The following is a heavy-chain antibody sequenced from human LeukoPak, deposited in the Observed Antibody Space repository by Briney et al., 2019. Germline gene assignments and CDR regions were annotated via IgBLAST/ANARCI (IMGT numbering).Heavy chain of an antibody. CDR1: GFTFSSYA. CDR2: ITGGGLHT. V-gene: IGHV3-23*01. Sequence: PGGSLRLSFAASGFTFSSYAMAWVRQAPGKGLEWVSAITGGGLHTYYADSVKGRFTVSRDNSKNTLYLQMNSLRAEDTAVYYCAKSLRNYVDWGQGTLVTVSS. CDR3: AKSLRNYVD. J-gene: IGHJ4*02. D-gene: IGHD1-7*01.